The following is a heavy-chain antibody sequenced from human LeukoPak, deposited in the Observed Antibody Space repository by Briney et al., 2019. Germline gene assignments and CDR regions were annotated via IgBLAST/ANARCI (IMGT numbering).Heavy chain of an antibody. CDR1: GGSISSYY. Sequence: SETLFLSCTVPGGSISSYYWSWIRQPPGKELELIGYIYYSGSTNYNPSLRSLVTISVDTSKNQFSLKLSSVTAADTAVYYCARTGYSSGWSSTYFDCWGQGTLVTVSS. D-gene: IGHD6-19*01. V-gene: IGHV4-59*01. CDR3: ARTGYSSGWSSTYFDC. J-gene: IGHJ4*02. CDR2: IYYSGST.